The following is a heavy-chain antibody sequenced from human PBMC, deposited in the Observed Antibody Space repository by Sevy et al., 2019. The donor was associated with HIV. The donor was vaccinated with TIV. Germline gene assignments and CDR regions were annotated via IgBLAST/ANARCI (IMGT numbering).Heavy chain of an antibody. CDR1: GYTFKTYG. Sequence: ASVKVSCKTFGYTFKTYGISWVRQAPGQGLEWMGWISAYSGDTNFAQKFQGRVTMTTDTSTSTAYMELSSLRSDDTAVYFGGRDKPQGVVIIPGSMWGGVDYWGQGTVVTVSS. D-gene: IGHD2-2*01. CDR2: ISAYSGDT. CDR3: GRDKPQGVVIIPGSMWGGVDY. V-gene: IGHV1-18*01. J-gene: IGHJ4*02.